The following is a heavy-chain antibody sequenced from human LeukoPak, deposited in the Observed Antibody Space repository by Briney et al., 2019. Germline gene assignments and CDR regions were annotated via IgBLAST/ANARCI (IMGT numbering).Heavy chain of an antibody. CDR1: GGSISSYY. CDR3: AREVGYSSGWYYYYYMDV. Sequence: SETLSLTCTVSGGSISSYYWSWIRQPAAKGLEWIGRIYTSGSTNYNPSLKSRVTMSVDTSKNQFSLKLSSVTAADTAVYYCAREVGYSSGWYYYYYMDVWGKGTTVTVSS. V-gene: IGHV4-4*07. D-gene: IGHD6-19*01. CDR2: IYTSGST. J-gene: IGHJ6*03.